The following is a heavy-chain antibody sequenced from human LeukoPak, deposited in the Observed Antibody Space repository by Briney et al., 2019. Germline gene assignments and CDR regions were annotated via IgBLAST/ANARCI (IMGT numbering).Heavy chain of an antibody. D-gene: IGHD6-13*01. Sequence: ASVKVSCKASGGTFISYAISWVRQAPGQRLEWMGWINAGNGNTKYSQKFQARVTITRDTSASTAYMELSSLRSEDTAVYYCARDPIGSRWPYYFDYWGQGTLVTVSS. CDR3: ARDPIGSRWPYYFDY. CDR2: INAGNGNT. J-gene: IGHJ4*02. V-gene: IGHV1-3*01. CDR1: GGTFISYA.